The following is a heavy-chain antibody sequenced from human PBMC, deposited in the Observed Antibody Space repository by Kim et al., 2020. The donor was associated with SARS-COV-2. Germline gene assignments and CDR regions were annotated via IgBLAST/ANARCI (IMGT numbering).Heavy chain of an antibody. CDR1: GFTFSSYS. D-gene: IGHD6-6*01. J-gene: IGHJ3*02. V-gene: IGHV3-21*01. CDR3: AREGGIAARPGAFDI. CDR2: ISSSSSYI. Sequence: GGSLRLSCAASGFTFSSYSMNWVRQAPGKGLEWVSSISSSSSYIYYADSVKGRFTISRDNAKNSLYLQMNSLRAEDTAVYYCAREGGIAARPGAFDIWGQGTMVTVSS.